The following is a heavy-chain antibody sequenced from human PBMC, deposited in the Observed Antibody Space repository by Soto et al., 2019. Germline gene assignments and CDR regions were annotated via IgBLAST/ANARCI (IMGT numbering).Heavy chain of an antibody. Sequence: EVQLVESGGGLVKPGGSLRLFCAASGFTFSSYSMNWVRQAPGKGLEWVSSISSSSSYIYYADSVKGRFTISRDNAKNSLYLQMNSLRAEDTAVYYCARDGSGVFDYYYGMDVWGQGTTVTVSS. V-gene: IGHV3-21*01. CDR1: GFTFSSYS. CDR3: ARDGSGVFDYYYGMDV. D-gene: IGHD2-15*01. CDR2: ISSSSSYI. J-gene: IGHJ6*02.